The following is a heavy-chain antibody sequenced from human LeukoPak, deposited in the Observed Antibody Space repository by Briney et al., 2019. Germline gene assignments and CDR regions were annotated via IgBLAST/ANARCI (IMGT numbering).Heavy chain of an antibody. J-gene: IGHJ4*02. CDR1: GFTFSNYA. CDR3: ARILDSAWGELGY. V-gene: IGHV3-23*01. CDR2: ISGSGGSS. Sequence: GGSLRLSCAASGFTFSNYAMSWVRQAPGKGLEWVSAISGSGGSSYYADSVKGRFTISRDNSKNTLYLQMNSLRAEDTAVYYCARILDSAWGELGYWGQGTPVTVSS. D-gene: IGHD6-19*01.